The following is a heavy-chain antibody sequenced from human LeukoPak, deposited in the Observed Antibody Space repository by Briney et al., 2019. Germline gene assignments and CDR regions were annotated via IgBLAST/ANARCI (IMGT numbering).Heavy chain of an antibody. V-gene: IGHV3-23*01. J-gene: IGHJ6*03. Sequence: GGSLRLSCAASGFTFSSYGMHWVRQAPGKGLEWVSAISGSGGSTYYADSVKGRFTISRDNSKNTLYLQMNSLRAEDTAVYYCARAQYYYYYMDVWGKGTTVTISS. CDR1: GFTFSSYG. CDR2: ISGSGGST. CDR3: ARAQYYYYYMDV.